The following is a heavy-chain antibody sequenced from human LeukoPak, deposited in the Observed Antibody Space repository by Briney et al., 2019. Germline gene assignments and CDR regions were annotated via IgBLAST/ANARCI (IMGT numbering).Heavy chain of an antibody. CDR2: IGASGGST. Sequence: SGGSLRLSCATSGFTFGSYAMSWVRQAPGKGLEWVSGIGASGGSTYYADSVKGRFTISRDNSKNTLYLQMNSLRTEDTAVYYCAKAEGYDILTGLDYWGQGTLVTVSS. J-gene: IGHJ4*02. CDR3: AKAEGYDILTGLDY. D-gene: IGHD3-9*01. V-gene: IGHV3-23*01. CDR1: GFTFGSYA.